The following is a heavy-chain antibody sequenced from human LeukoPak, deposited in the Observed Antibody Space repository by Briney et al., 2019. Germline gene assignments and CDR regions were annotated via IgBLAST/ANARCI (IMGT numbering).Heavy chain of an antibody. CDR1: AFTFSAYW. V-gene: IGHV3-7*05. J-gene: IGHJ4*02. Sequence: GGSLRLSCAPSAFTFSAYWMSWVRQTPGKGLEWVANVKKDGSEKYYVDYVKGRFIISRDNAKNSLYVQMNSLRGEDTAVYYCARLPLTARRHFDFWGQGTQVTVSS. CDR2: VKKDGSEK. CDR3: ARLPLTARRHFDF.